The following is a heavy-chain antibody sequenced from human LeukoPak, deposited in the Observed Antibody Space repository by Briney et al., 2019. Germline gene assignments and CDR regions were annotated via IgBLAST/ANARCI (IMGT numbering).Heavy chain of an antibody. CDR3: AMYCSSTSCYPIPH. V-gene: IGHV4-34*01. CDR2: INHSGST. Sequence: SETLSLTCAVYGGSFSGYYWSWIRRPPGKGLEWIGEINHSGSTNYNPSLKSRVTISVDTSKNQFSLKLSSVTAADTAVYYCAMYCSSTSCYPIPHWGQGTLVTVSS. D-gene: IGHD2-2*01. CDR1: GGSFSGYY. J-gene: IGHJ1*01.